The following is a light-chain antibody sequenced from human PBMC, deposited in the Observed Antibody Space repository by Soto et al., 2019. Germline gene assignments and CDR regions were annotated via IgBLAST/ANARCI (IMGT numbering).Light chain of an antibody. V-gene: IGKV3-20*01. J-gene: IGKJ4*01. Sequence: EIVVTQSPGTLSLSPGERATLSCRASQSVSSSYLAWYQQKPGQAPRLLIYGASSRDTGIPDRFSGSGSGTDFTLTISRLEPEDFAVYYCQQYGSSPRTFGGGTKVEIK. CDR1: QSVSSSY. CDR2: GAS. CDR3: QQYGSSPRT.